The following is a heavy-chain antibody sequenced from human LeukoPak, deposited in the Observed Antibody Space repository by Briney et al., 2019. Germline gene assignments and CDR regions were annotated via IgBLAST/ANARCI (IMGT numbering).Heavy chain of an antibody. V-gene: IGHV4-61*08. Sequence: PSETLSLTCTVSGGSISSGGYYWSWIRQHPGKGLEWIGYIYYSGSTNYNPSLKSRVTISVDTSKNQFSLKLSSVTAADTAVYYCARAVDDWTDAFDIWGQGTMVTVSS. CDR1: GGSISSGGYY. D-gene: IGHD3-9*01. CDR3: ARAVDDWTDAFDI. J-gene: IGHJ3*02. CDR2: IYYSGST.